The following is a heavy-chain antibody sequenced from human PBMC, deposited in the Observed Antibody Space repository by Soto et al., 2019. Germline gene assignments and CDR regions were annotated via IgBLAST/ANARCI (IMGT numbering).Heavy chain of an antibody. J-gene: IGHJ6*02. CDR2: IKSKTDGGTT. Sequence: EVQLVESGGGLVKPGGSLRLSCAASGFTFSNAWMNWVRQAPGKGLEWVGRIKSKTDGGTTDYAAPVKGRFTISRDDSKSTLYLQMNSLKTEDTAVYYCTPSRRAFYYYYGMDVWGQGTTVTVSS. V-gene: IGHV3-15*07. CDR3: TPSRRAFYYYYGMDV. CDR1: GFTFSNAW.